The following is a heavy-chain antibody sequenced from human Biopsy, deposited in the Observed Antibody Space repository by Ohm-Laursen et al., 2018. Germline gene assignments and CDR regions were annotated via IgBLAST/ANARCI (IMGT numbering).Heavy chain of an antibody. J-gene: IGHJ3*01. CDR2: ISSRGST. Sequence: TLSLTCPVSGGSISSDYWSWIRQPPRKGLEWIGYISSRGSTNYNPSLRGRVTITVDTSKNQFSLKLTSVTAADTAVFFCARLYRLDDYWNDDPPDAFDVWGQGTMVTVSS. D-gene: IGHD3-3*01. CDR1: GGSISSDY. V-gene: IGHV4-59*01. CDR3: ARLYRLDDYWNDDPPDAFDV.